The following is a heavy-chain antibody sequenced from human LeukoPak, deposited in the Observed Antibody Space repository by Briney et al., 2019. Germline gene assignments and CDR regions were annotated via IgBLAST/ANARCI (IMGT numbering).Heavy chain of an antibody. CDR1: GYTFTGYY. Sequence: ASVKVSCKASGYTFTGYYMHWVRQAPGQGLEWMGWINPNSGDTNYAQKFQGRVTMTRDTSISTAYMELSRLRSDDTAVYYCAREGPEYYYDSSGGNAFDIWGQGTMVTVSS. V-gene: IGHV1-2*02. J-gene: IGHJ3*02. CDR3: AREGPEYYYDSSGGNAFDI. CDR2: INPNSGDT. D-gene: IGHD3-22*01.